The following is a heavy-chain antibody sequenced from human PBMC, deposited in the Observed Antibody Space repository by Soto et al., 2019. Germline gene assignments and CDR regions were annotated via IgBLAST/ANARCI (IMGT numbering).Heavy chain of an antibody. D-gene: IGHD3-10*01. CDR2: ISGSGDST. Sequence: EVQLLESGGRLVQPGGSLRLSCAASGFTFRTYAMSWVRQAPGKGLEWVSAISGSGDSTYYADSVKGRFTISRDNSKNTLYLQMTTLRAEDTALYHCAKDHSGSYSGQGTLVTVSS. J-gene: IGHJ4*02. CDR3: AKDHSGSY. V-gene: IGHV3-23*01. CDR1: GFTFRTYA.